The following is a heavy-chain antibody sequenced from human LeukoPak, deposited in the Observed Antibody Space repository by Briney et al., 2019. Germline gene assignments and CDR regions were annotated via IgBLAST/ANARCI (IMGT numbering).Heavy chain of an antibody. CDR1: GFTVSSNY. Sequence: GGSLRLSCAASGFTVSSNYMSWVRQAPGKGLEWVSVIYSGGSTYYADSVKGRFTISRDNSKNTLYLQMNSLRAEDTAVYYCARDSSGYDGKDAFDIWGQGTMVTVSS. V-gene: IGHV3-53*01. J-gene: IGHJ3*02. CDR3: ARDSSGYDGKDAFDI. D-gene: IGHD5-12*01. CDR2: IYSGGST.